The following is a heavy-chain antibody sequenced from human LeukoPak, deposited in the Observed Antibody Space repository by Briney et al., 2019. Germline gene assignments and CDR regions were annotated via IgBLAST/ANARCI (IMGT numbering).Heavy chain of an antibody. V-gene: IGHV3-23*01. CDR1: GFTFSSYG. Sequence: GGSLRLSYAASGFTFSSYGMSWVRQAPGKGLEWVSAISGSGGSTYYADPVKGRFTISRDNSKNTLYLQMNSLRAEDTAVYYCAKDPPFYYGSGSYSDYWGQGTLVTVSS. CDR3: AKDPPFYYGSGSYSDY. J-gene: IGHJ4*02. CDR2: ISGSGGST. D-gene: IGHD3-10*01.